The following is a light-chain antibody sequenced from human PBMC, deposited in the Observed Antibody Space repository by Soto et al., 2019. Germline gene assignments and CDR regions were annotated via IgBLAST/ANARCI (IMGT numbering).Light chain of an antibody. J-gene: IGKJ5*01. CDR3: QQYGSSPPIT. CDR2: GAS. Sequence: EIVLTQSPGTLSLSPAERATLSCRASQSVSSSYLAWYQQKHGQAPRLLIYGASSRAAGIPDRFSGSGSGTDFTLTISRLEPEDFAVYYCQQYGSSPPITFGQGTRLEIK. CDR1: QSVSSSY. V-gene: IGKV3-20*01.